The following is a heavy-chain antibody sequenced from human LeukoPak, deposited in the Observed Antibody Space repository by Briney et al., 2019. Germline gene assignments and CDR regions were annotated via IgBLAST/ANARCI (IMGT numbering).Heavy chain of an antibody. CDR1: GFTFRNYW. D-gene: IGHD4-23*01. J-gene: IGHJ4*02. Sequence: AGGSLRLSCAASGFTFRNYWMSWVRQAPGKGLEFLANIKQEGSEKYYVDSVKGRFTISRGNAKNSLYLQMNGLRAEDTAVYYCAANGGPFDFWGQGTLVTVSA. CDR3: AANGGPFDF. CDR2: IKQEGSEK. V-gene: IGHV3-7*05.